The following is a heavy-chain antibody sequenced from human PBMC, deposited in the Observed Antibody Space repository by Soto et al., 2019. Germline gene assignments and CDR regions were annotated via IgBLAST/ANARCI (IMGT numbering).Heavy chain of an antibody. Sequence: PSETLSLTCTVSGGSISSGGYYWSWIRQHPGKGLEWIGYIYYSGSTYYNPSLKSRVTMSVDLSKNQFSLKLTSLTAADTAVYYCASRYCTTTSCYDNWIDPWGQGTLVTVSS. CDR1: GGSISSGGYY. CDR3: ASRYCTTTSCYDNWIDP. J-gene: IGHJ5*02. CDR2: IYYSGST. D-gene: IGHD2-2*01. V-gene: IGHV4-31*03.